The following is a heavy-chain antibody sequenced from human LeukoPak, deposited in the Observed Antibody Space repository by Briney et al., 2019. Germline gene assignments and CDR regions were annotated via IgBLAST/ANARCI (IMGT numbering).Heavy chain of an antibody. V-gene: IGHV3-21*01. D-gene: IGHD6-19*01. CDR1: GFALRSYT. CDR2: ISSTSAYI. J-gene: IGHJ5*01. CDR3: GRVAVAGPTGWFDS. Sequence: GGSLRLSCAAAGFALRSYTVTWVRQAPGKGLEWVSSISSTSAYIYYAESVKGRFSISRDNVDNVVHLQMSSLRNEDTAFYYCGRVAVAGPTGWFDSWGQGTLVTVSS.